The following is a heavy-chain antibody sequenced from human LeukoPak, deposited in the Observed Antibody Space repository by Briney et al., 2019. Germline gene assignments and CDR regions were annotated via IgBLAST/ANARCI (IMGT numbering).Heavy chain of an antibody. D-gene: IGHD3-10*01. CDR2: IIPIFGTA. CDR3: ASRGYGSGSYYGSDY. CDR1: GGTFSSYA. J-gene: IGHJ4*02. Sequence: SVKVSCKASGGTFSSYAISWVRQAPGQGLEWMGGIIPIFGTANYAQKFQGRVTITADKSTSTAYMELSSLRSEDTAVYYCASRGYGSGSYYGSDYWGQGTLVTVSS. V-gene: IGHV1-69*06.